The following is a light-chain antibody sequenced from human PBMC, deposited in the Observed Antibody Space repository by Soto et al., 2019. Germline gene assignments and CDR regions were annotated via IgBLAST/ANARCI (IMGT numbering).Light chain of an antibody. CDR1: SSAIGRYNY. CDR2: EVT. CDR3: SSYAGATSYV. J-gene: IGLJ1*01. Sequence: QSALTHPPSASGSPGQSVTISCTGSSSAIGRYNYVSWFQQHPGKAPKLVIYEVTKRPSGVPDRFSGSKSGNTASLTVSGLRDEDEADYYCSSYAGATSYVFGTGTKVTVL. V-gene: IGLV2-8*01.